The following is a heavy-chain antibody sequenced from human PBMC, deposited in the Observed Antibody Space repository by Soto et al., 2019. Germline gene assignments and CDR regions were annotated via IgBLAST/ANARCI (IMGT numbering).Heavy chain of an antibody. V-gene: IGHV4-39*01. CDR1: GYSVTSSDYY. Sequence: SETLSLTCSVSGYSVTSSDYYWAWIRQPPGKGLEWIGSMFYSGLTYYNPSLKSRVTLSVDTSKDQFSVRLNSVTAADTAVYYCAPLSVSLSGPYGIHVWGQGTTVTVSS. CDR3: APLSVSLSGPYGIHV. J-gene: IGHJ6*02. D-gene: IGHD2-15*01. CDR2: MFYSGLT.